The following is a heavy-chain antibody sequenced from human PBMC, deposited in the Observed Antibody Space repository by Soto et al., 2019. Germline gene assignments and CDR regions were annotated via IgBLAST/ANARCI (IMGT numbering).Heavy chain of an antibody. V-gene: IGHV3-23*01. CDR2: ISGSGGST. J-gene: IGHJ4*02. CDR1: GLTFSRYA. Sequence: EVQLLESGGGLVQPGGSLRLSCAASGLTFSRYAMRWVRQAPGKGLEWVSAISGSGGSTYYADSVKGRFTISRDNSKNTLYLQMNSLRAEDTAVDYCARRSSGWYFDYWGQGTLVTVSS. D-gene: IGHD6-19*01. CDR3: ARRSSGWYFDY.